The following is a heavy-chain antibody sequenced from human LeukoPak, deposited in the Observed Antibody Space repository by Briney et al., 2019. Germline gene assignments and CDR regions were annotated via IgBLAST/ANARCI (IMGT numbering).Heavy chain of an antibody. V-gene: IGHV4-39*01. Sequence: PSDTLSLTCTISGGSVSSGYYWVWVRQPPGKGLEWIASIYYSGVTYFNPSLESRVTISVDTSRNQFSLSLRSVTAADTAVYYCARFFAVAGRDYFDYWGQGTLVTVSS. CDR1: GGSVSSGYY. J-gene: IGHJ4*02. CDR2: IYYSGVT. CDR3: ARFFAVAGRDYFDY. D-gene: IGHD6-19*01.